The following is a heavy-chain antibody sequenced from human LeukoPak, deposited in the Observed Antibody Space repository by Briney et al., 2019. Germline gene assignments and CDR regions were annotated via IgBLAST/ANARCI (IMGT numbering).Heavy chain of an antibody. CDR2: ISGSGGST. V-gene: IGHV3-23*01. D-gene: IGHD3-22*01. CDR3: AKSSYYDSSGYYREYYFDY. J-gene: IGHJ4*02. Sequence: GGSLRLTCAASRFTFSNFGMSWVRQAPGKGLEWVSAISGSGGSTYYADSVKGRFTISRDNSKNTLYLQMNSLRAEDTAVYYCAKSSYYDSSGYYREYYFDYWGQGTLVTVSS. CDR1: RFTFSNFG.